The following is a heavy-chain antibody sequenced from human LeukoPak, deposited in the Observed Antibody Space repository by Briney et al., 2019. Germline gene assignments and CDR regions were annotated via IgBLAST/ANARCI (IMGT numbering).Heavy chain of an antibody. CDR1: GFTFSSYW. CDR3: ASPRIVGARGAFDI. V-gene: IGHV3-7*01. D-gene: IGHD1-26*01. Sequence: RAGGSLRLSCAASGFTFSSYWMTWVRQAPGKGLEWVANINQHGSEKYYVDALKGRFTISRDNTKNSLYLQMNSLRAEDTAIYYCASPRIVGARGAFDIWGQGTMVTVSS. CDR2: INQHGSEK. J-gene: IGHJ3*02.